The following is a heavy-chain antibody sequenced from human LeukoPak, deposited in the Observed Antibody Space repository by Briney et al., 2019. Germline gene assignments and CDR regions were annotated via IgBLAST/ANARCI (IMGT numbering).Heavy chain of an antibody. CDR2: ISAYNGNT. D-gene: IGHD5-24*01. J-gene: IGHJ4*02. CDR3: ARDPSVEMATPGYDS. Sequence: ASVKVSCKASGYTFTSYGISWVRQAPGQGLEWMGWISAYNGNTNYAQKLKGRVTMTTETSKRTEYMEMRSLRSDDTAVYYCARDPSVEMATPGYDSWGQGTLVTVSS. V-gene: IGHV1-18*01. CDR1: GYTFTSYG.